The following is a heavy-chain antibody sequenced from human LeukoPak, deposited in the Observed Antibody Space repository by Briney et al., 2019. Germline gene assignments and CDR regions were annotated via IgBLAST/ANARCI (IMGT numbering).Heavy chain of an antibody. CDR3: VRDATNYESDGLDY. CDR2: IWFDESNI. V-gene: IGHV3-33*01. Sequence: GGSLRLSCTASGFLFGSFAMHWVRQAPGKGLEWVAVIWFDESNIHYVDSVKDRFTISRDNPRNTVYLQMSSLRAEDTAVYFCVRDATNYESDGLDYWGQGTLVTVSS. CDR1: GFLFGSFA. D-gene: IGHD3-16*01. J-gene: IGHJ4*02.